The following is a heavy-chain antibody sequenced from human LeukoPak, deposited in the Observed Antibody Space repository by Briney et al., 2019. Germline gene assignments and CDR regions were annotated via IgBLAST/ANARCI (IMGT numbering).Heavy chain of an antibody. CDR2: IYYSGST. D-gene: IGHD6-19*01. CDR3: ARRAASSSGWYHWGSGNWFDP. CDR1: GGSISSSSYY. Sequence: PSETLSLTCTVSGGSISSSSYYWGWIRQPPGKGLEWIGSIYYSGSTYYNPSLKSRVTISVDTSKNQFSLKLSSVTAADTAVYYCARRAASSSGWYHWGSGNWFDPWGQGTLVTVSS. V-gene: IGHV4-39*01. J-gene: IGHJ5*02.